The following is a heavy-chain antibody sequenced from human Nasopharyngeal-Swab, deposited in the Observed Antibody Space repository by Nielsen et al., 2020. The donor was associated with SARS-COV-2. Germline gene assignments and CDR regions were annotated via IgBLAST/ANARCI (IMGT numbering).Heavy chain of an antibody. Sequence: SETLSLTCAVYGGSFSGYYWSWIRQPPGKGLEWIGEINHSGSTSYNPSLKSRVTISVDTSKNQFSLRLSSVTAADTAVYYCARGGIPTGDLPTGYYFDYWGQGTLVTVSS. D-gene: IGHD7-27*01. J-gene: IGHJ4*02. V-gene: IGHV4-34*01. CDR2: INHSGST. CDR1: GGSFSGYY. CDR3: ARGGIPTGDLPTGYYFDY.